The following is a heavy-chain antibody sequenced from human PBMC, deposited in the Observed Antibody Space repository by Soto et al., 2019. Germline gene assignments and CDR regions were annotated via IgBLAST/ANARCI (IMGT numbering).Heavy chain of an antibody. V-gene: IGHV3-48*01. D-gene: IGHD3-22*01. CDR3: ARDYYDSSGSPGY. J-gene: IGHJ4*02. CDR2: ISSSSSTI. Sequence: PGGSLRLSCAASGFTFSSYSMNWVRQAPGKGLEWVSYISSSSSTIYYADSVKGRFTISRDNAKNSLYLQMNSLRAEDTAVYYCARDYYDSSGSPGYWGQGTLVTVSS. CDR1: GFTFSSYS.